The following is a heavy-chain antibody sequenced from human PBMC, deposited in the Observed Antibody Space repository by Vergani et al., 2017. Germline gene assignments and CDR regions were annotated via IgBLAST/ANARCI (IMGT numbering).Heavy chain of an antibody. CDR2: FDPEDGET. V-gene: IGHV1-24*01. CDR3: ATDQRIHGGYVLTVDY. D-gene: IGHD5-12*01. J-gene: IGHJ4*02. Sequence: QVQLVQSGAEVKKPGASVKVSCTVSGYTLTELSLHWLRHAPAKGLPWMGGFDPEDGETIYAQKFQGRVTMTEVTSTDTAYMELSSLRSEDTAVYYCATDQRIHGGYVLTVDYWGQGTLVTVSS. CDR1: GYTLTELS.